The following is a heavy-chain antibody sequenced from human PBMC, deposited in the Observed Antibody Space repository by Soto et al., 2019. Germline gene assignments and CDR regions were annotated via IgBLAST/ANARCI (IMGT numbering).Heavy chain of an antibody. CDR2: IYSGGYT. D-gene: IGHD3-10*01. Sequence: EVQLVESGGGLIQPGGSLRLSCAVSGFTVSNNYMSWVRQAPGKGLEGVSVIYSGGYTAYGDSVKGRFTISRDNSKNTINLKKNTLGAADQAGYFCGSQRGGGGYWGQGTLVTVSS. CDR1: GFTVSNNY. V-gene: IGHV3-53*01. J-gene: IGHJ4*02. CDR3: GSQRGGGGY.